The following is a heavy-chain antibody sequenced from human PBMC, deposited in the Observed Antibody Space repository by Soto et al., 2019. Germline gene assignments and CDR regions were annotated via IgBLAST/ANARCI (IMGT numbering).Heavy chain of an antibody. J-gene: IGHJ4*02. CDR1: GGSISSSRYY. CDR2: VYYSGST. V-gene: IGHV4-39*07. Sequence: SETLSLTCTVSGGSISSSRYYWGWIRQPPGKGLEWIGYVYYSGSTNYNPSLKSRVTISVDTSKNQFSLKLISVTAADTAVYYCARVSGDPASTIAARAGKYDYWGQGTLVTVSS. D-gene: IGHD6-6*01. CDR3: ARVSGDPASTIAARAGKYDY.